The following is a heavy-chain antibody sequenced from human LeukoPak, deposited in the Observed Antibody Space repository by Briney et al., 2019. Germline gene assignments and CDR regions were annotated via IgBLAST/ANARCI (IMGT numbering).Heavy chain of an antibody. CDR3: ARDYGGSSPFDY. D-gene: IGHD4-23*01. Sequence: GGSLRLSCAASGFTFSSYEMNWVRQAPGKGLEWVSSISSGAATIYYADSVKGRFTISRDNAKNSLYLHMNSLRAEDTAVYYCARDYGGSSPFDYWGQGTLVTVSS. CDR2: ISSGAATI. J-gene: IGHJ4*02. V-gene: IGHV3-48*03. CDR1: GFTFSSYE.